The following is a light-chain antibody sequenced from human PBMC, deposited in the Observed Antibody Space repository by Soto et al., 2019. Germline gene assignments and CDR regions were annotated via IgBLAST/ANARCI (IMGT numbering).Light chain of an antibody. Sequence: QSVLTQPPSASGTPGQRVTISCSGSSSNIGSNTVNWYQQLPGTAPKLLIYSNNQRPSGVPDRFSGSKSGTSASLAISGLQSEDEADYYCAARDDSLNGSYVFGTGTKVTV. CDR3: AARDDSLNGSYV. J-gene: IGLJ1*01. CDR1: SSNIGSNT. CDR2: SNN. V-gene: IGLV1-44*01.